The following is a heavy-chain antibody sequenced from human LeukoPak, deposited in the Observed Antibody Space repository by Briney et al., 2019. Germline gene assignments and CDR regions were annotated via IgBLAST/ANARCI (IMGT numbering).Heavy chain of an antibody. CDR3: VREILYCSGGSCYRGPFDN. CDR2: IHYSGSA. V-gene: IGHV4-34*01. Sequence: SETLSLTCAVYGGSFSGYYWTWIRQPPGKGLEWIGEIHYSGSATYNPSLKSRVTISVDTSKNQFSLKLNSVTAADTAVYYCVREILYCSGGSCYRGPFDNWGQGTLVTVSA. D-gene: IGHD2-15*01. CDR1: GGSFSGYY. J-gene: IGHJ4*02.